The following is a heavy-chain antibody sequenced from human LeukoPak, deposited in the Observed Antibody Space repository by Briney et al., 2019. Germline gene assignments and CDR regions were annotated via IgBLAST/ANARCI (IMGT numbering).Heavy chain of an antibody. V-gene: IGHV1-18*01. Sequence: ASVKVSCKASGYTFTSYGISWVRQAPGQGLEWMGWISAYNGNTNYAQKLQGRVTMTTDTSTSTAYMELRSLRSDDTAVYYCARGEISYDYIWGSYRLKCFDYWGQGTLVTVSS. CDR3: ARGEISYDYIWGSYRLKCFDY. CDR2: ISAYNGNT. J-gene: IGHJ4*02. D-gene: IGHD3-16*02. CDR1: GYTFTSYG.